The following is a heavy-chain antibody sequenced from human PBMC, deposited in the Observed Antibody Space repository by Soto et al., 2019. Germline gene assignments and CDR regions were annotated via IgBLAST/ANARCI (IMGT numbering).Heavy chain of an antibody. Sequence: QVQLVESGGGVVQPGRSLRLSCAASGFTFSSYAMHWVRQAPGKGLEWVAVISYDGSNKYYADSVKGRFTISRDNSKNTLYLQMNSLRAEDTAVYYCASTSRDGYKSLAGYWGQGTLVTVSS. CDR3: ASTSRDGYKSLAGY. J-gene: IGHJ4*02. D-gene: IGHD5-12*01. CDR2: ISYDGSNK. CDR1: GFTFSSYA. V-gene: IGHV3-30-3*01.